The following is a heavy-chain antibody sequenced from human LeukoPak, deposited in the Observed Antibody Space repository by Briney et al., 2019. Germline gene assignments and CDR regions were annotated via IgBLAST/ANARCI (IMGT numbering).Heavy chain of an antibody. V-gene: IGHV4-59*01. CDR2: IYYSGIT. CDR3: ARDLYGGYCSSTSCYGNWFDP. D-gene: IGHD2-2*01. Sequence: SETLSLTCTVSGASITSYYWSWIRQPPGKGLEWIGYIYYSGITNYNPSLMSRVTISVDTSKNQFSLRLSSATAADTAVYYCARDLYGGYCSSTSCYGNWFDPWGQGTLVTVSS. J-gene: IGHJ5*02. CDR1: GASITSYY.